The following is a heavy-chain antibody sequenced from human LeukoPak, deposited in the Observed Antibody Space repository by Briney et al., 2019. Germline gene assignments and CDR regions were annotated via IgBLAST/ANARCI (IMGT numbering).Heavy chain of an antibody. D-gene: IGHD3-22*01. J-gene: IGHJ4*02. CDR1: GFTFSNYG. CDR3: ARALYYDSSGYYYPLGY. Sequence: PGGSLRLSCAASGFTFSNYGMNWVRQAPGKGLEWVSYISSGSNNIYHADSVKGRFTISRDNAKNSLFLQMNSLRDEDTAVYYCARALYYDSSGYYYPLGYWGQGTLVTVSS. V-gene: IGHV3-48*02. CDR2: ISSGSNNI.